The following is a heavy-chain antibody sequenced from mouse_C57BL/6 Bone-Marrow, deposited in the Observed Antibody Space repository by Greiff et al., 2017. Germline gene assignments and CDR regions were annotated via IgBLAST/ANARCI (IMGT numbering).Heavy chain of an antibody. J-gene: IGHJ3*01. CDR3: ARRGSNSAWFAY. CDR2: ISDGGSYT. V-gene: IGHV5-4*03. Sequence: EVKLVESGGGLVKPGGSLKLSCAASGFTFSSYAMSWVRQTPGKRLEWVGTISDGGSYTYYPHNVKGRFTISRDNAKNNLYLQMSQLRTVDTAMYYCARRGSNSAWFAYWGQGTLVTVSA. CDR1: GFTFSSYA. D-gene: IGHD2-5*01.